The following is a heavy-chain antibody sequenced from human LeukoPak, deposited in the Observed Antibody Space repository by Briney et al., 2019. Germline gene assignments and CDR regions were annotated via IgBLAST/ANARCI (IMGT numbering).Heavy chain of an antibody. CDR1: GFTFSSYW. J-gene: IGHJ4*02. Sequence: GGSLRLSCAASGFTFSSYWMSWVRQAPGKGLEWVANIKQDGSEKYYVDSVKGRFTISRDNAKNSPYLQMNSLRAEDTAVYYCASLWSKYYFDYWGQGTLVTVSS. D-gene: IGHD3-10*01. CDR2: IKQDGSEK. V-gene: IGHV3-7*01. CDR3: ASLWSKYYFDY.